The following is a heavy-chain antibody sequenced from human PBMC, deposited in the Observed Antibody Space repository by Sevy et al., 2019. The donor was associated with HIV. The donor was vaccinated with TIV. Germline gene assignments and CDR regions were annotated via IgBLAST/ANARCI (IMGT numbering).Heavy chain of an antibody. D-gene: IGHD3-22*01. CDR2: IKQDGSEK. CDR1: GFTFSSYW. J-gene: IGHJ6*02. Sequence: GGSLRLSCAASGFTFSSYWMSWVRQAPGKWLEWVANIKQDGSEKYYVDSVKGRFTISRDNAKNSLYLQMNGLRAEDTAVYYCARDTYYDSSGYYYYYYGMDVWGQGTTVTVSS. CDR3: ARDTYYDSSGYYYYYYGMDV. V-gene: IGHV3-7*01.